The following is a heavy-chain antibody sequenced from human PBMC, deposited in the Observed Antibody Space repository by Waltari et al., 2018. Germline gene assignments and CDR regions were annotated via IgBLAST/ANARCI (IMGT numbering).Heavy chain of an antibody. D-gene: IGHD1-26*01. CDR2: ISYDGSNK. Sequence: QVQLVESGGGVVQPGRSLSLSCAASGFTFSSYAMHWVRQAPGKGLEWVAVISYDGSNKYYADSVKGRFTISRDNSKNTLYLQMNSLRAEDTAVYYCAGEDIVGALTDGYWGQGTLVTVSS. J-gene: IGHJ4*02. V-gene: IGHV3-30-3*01. CDR1: GFTFSSYA. CDR3: AGEDIVGALTDGY.